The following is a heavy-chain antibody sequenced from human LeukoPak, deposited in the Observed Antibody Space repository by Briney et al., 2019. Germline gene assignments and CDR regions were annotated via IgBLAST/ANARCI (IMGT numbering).Heavy chain of an antibody. Sequence: GGSLRLSCTASGFTFSSHWMTWVRKPPGKGLEWVANIKEDGSVEYYVDSVKGRFTISRDNTKNALYLQMNNLRADDTAVYFCARDSRWLLDYWGQGTLITVSS. CDR3: ARDSRWLLDY. D-gene: IGHD6-19*01. CDR1: GFTFSSHW. CDR2: IKEDGSVE. J-gene: IGHJ4*02. V-gene: IGHV3-7*03.